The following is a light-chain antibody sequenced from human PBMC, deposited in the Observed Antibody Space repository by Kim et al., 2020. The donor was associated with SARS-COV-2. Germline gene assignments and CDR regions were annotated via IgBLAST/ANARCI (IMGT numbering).Light chain of an antibody. CDR3: CSFAGSYVI. CDR2: DVS. CDR1: SSDVGGYNY. J-gene: IGLJ2*01. Sequence: QSALTQPRSVSGSPGQSVTISCTGTSSDVGGYNYVSWYQQHPGKAPKLMIYDVSKRPSGVPDRFSGSKSGNTASLTISGLQAEDEADYCCCSFAGSYVIFGGGTKVTVL. V-gene: IGLV2-11*01.